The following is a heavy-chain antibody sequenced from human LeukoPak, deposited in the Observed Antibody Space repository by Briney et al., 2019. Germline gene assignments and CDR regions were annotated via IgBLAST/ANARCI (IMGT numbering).Heavy chain of an antibody. V-gene: IGHV3-30*02. J-gene: IGHJ4*02. D-gene: IGHD3-22*01. CDR2: IRYDGSNK. CDR3: ATHYDSSGYYSPFAFDY. CDR1: GFTFSSYG. Sequence: GGSLRLSCAASGFTFSSYGMHWVRQAPGKGLEWVAFIRYDGSNKYYADSVKGRFTISRDNSKNTLYLQMNSLRAGDTAVYYCATHYDSSGYYSPFAFDYWGQGTLVTVSS.